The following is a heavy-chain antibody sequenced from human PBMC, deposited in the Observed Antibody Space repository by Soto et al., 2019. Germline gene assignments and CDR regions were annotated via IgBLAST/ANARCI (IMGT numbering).Heavy chain of an antibody. CDR1: GYTFTGYY. J-gene: IGHJ5*02. CDR2: INPNSGGT. Sequence: VSCKASGYTFTGYYMHWVRQAPGQGLEWMGWINPNSGGTNYAQKFQGWVTMTRDTSISTAYMELSRLRSDDTAVYYCARGGIAAADTGWFDPWGQGTLVTVSS. CDR3: ARGGIAAADTGWFDP. D-gene: IGHD6-13*01. V-gene: IGHV1-2*04.